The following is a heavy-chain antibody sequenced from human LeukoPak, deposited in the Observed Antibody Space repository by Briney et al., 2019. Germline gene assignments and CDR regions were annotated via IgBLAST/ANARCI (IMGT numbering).Heavy chain of an antibody. V-gene: IGHV3-30-3*01. D-gene: IGHD6-19*01. J-gene: IGHJ4*02. CDR1: GFTFSSYA. CDR3: AREGSSGADY. CDR2: ISYDGSNK. Sequence: GRSLRLSCAASGFTFSSYAMHWVRQAPGKGLEWVAVISYDGSNKYYADSVKGRFTISRDNSKNTLYLQMNSLRAEDTAVYYCAREGSSGADYWGQGTLVTVSS.